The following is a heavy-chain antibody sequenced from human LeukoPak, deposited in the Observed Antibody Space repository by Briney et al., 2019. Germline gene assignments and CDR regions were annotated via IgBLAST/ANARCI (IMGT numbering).Heavy chain of an antibody. Sequence: GGSLRLSCAASGFTFSDYYMSWVRQAPGKGLEWVSAITGSGGRTYHADSVEGRFSISRDNSKNTLYLQMDSLRPEDTAVYYCAKDGRYSSSWNDAFDIWGQGTMVTVSS. CDR1: GFTFSDYY. V-gene: IGHV3-23*01. J-gene: IGHJ3*02. CDR2: ITGSGGRT. D-gene: IGHD6-13*01. CDR3: AKDGRYSSSWNDAFDI.